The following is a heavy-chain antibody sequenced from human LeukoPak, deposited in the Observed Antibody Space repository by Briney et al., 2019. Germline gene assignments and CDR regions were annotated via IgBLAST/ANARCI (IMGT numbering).Heavy chain of an antibody. CDR2: ISGSGGRT. J-gene: IGHJ6*02. Sequence: PGGSLRLSCAASGFTFSSYAMSWVRRAPGRGLEWVSAISGSGGRTYYAHSVKGRFTISRDNSKNTLYLQMNSRRAEDTAVYYCAREPRITMVRGEFGYGMDVWGQGTTVTVSS. D-gene: IGHD3-10*01. CDR1: GFTFSSYA. V-gene: IGHV3-23*01. CDR3: AREPRITMVRGEFGYGMDV.